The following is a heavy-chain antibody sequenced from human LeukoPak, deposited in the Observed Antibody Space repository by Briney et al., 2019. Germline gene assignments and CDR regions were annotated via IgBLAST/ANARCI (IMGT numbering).Heavy chain of an antibody. D-gene: IGHD1-26*01. Sequence: GGSLRLSCAGSGFSFSSYGMHWVRQAPGKGLEWMAFIRSDGSNKYYADSVKGRFTISRDNSKNTLYLQMNSLRAEDTAVYYCARGVAATKYYYYYYYMDVWGKGATVTISS. CDR2: IRSDGSNK. CDR1: GFSFSSYG. V-gene: IGHV3-30*02. CDR3: ARGVAATKYYYYYYYMDV. J-gene: IGHJ6*03.